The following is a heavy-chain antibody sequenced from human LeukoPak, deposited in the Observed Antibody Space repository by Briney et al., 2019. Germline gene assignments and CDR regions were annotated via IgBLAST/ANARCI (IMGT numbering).Heavy chain of an antibody. CDR1: GVSIGSTRYY. CDR2: ISYSGST. J-gene: IGHJ5*02. D-gene: IGHD3-3*01. Sequence: SETLSLTCTVSGVSIGSTRYYWGWIRQPPGKGLEWIGSISYSGSTHYNPSLQSRFTISVDTSKNQFSLKLSSVTAADTAVYYCARLYYDFWSGYNWFDPWGQGTLVTVST. V-gene: IGHV4-39*07. CDR3: ARLYYDFWSGYNWFDP.